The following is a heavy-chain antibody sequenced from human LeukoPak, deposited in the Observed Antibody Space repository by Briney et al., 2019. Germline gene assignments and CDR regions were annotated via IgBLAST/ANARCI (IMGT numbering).Heavy chain of an antibody. CDR2: ISWNSGSI. D-gene: IGHD6-13*01. Sequence: SLRLSCAASGFTFDDYAMHWVRQAPGKGLEWVSGISWNSGSIGYADSVKGRFTISRDNAKNSLYLQMNSLRAEDTAVYYCARLSIAAAGNDHWGQGTLVTVSS. V-gene: IGHV3-9*01. J-gene: IGHJ5*02. CDR1: GFTFDDYA. CDR3: ARLSIAAAGNDH.